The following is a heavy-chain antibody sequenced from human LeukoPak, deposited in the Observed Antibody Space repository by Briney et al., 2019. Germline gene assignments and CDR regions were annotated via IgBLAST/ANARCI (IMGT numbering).Heavy chain of an antibody. CDR3: ARVKAVAGTLPHLLDY. CDR2: INHRGST. J-gene: IGHJ4*01. D-gene: IGHD6-19*01. Sequence: SETLSLTCAVYGGSFSGYYWSWIRQPPGKGLEWIGQINHRGSTNYNPPLKSRLTISKDKFKNQFSLKLTSVTVADTAVYFCARVKAVAGTLPHLLDYWGQGTLVTVSS. V-gene: IGHV4-34*01. CDR1: GGSFSGYY.